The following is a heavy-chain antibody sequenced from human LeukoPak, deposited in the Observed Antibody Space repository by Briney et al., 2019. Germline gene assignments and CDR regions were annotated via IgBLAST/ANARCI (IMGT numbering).Heavy chain of an antibody. CDR2: IYGNDDK. D-gene: IGHD1-26*01. CDR3: AHTIRSGRYFEY. V-gene: IGHV2-5*01. CDR1: GFSLSTNGVG. Sequence: ESGPRLLKPTQTLTLTCTFSGFSLSTNGVGVGWVRQPPGKALEWLAHIYGNDDKRYNPSLKSRLTITKDTSKNQVVLMMTSMDPVDTATYHCAHTIRSGRYFEYWGQGTLVTVSS. J-gene: IGHJ4*02.